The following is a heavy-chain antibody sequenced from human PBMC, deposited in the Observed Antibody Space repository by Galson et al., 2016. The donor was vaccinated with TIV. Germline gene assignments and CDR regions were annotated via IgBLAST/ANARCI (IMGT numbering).Heavy chain of an antibody. CDR3: TRQSTRSFDF. CDR1: GYNFDTYW. Sequence: QSGAEVKKPGESLKISCKSSGYNFDTYWIVWVRQMPGKGLEWVGTIYPGDSDTRYSPSFQGQVTMSAEKSINTAYLQWSSLKASDSAIYYCTRQSTRSFDFWGPGTLVSVSS. D-gene: IGHD5/OR15-5a*01. J-gene: IGHJ4*02. V-gene: IGHV5-51*01. CDR2: IYPGDSDT.